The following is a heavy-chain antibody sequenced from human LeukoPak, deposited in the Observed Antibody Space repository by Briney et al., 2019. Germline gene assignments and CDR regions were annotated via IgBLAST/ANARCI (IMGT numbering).Heavy chain of an antibody. CDR3: AREAEWELLNPFDY. CDR2: IKQDGSEK. Sequence: GGSLRLSCAASGFTFSSYWMSWVRQAPGKGLEWVANIKQDGSEKYYVDSVKGRFTISRDNAKNSLYLQMNSLRAEDTAVYYCAREAEWELLNPFDYWGQGPWSPSPQ. V-gene: IGHV3-7*01. J-gene: IGHJ4*02. CDR1: GFTFSSYW. D-gene: IGHD1-26*01.